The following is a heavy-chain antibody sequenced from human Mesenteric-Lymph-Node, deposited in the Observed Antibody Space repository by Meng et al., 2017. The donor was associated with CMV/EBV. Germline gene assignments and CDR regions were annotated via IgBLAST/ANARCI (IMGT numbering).Heavy chain of an antibody. CDR3: TRWALSYGPGVFDP. J-gene: IGHJ5*02. D-gene: IGHD5-18*01. Sequence: VGAGSISNSSRYTWVRPAPGMGLEWVREIADSGSTNCYPSLQSPVTISIDKSKIQFSLKLSSVTAADASLYYCTRWALSYGPGVFDPWGQGTLVTVSS. CDR1: AGSISNSSR. V-gene: IGHV4-4*02. CDR2: IADSGST.